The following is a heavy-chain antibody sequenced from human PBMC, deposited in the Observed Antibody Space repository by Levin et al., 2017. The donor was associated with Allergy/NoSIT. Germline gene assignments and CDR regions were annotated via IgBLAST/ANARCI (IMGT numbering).Heavy chain of an antibody. CDR3: AYGSGSYYYYYGLDV. D-gene: IGHD3-10*01. V-gene: IGHV3-48*01. Sequence: GGSLRLSCEASGFTFSSYSMNWVRQAPGKGLEWVSYISSSSSTIYYADSVKGRFTISRDNAKNSLYLQMNSLRAEDTAVYYCAYGSGSYYYYYGLDVWGQGTTVTVSS. CDR1: GFTFSSYS. J-gene: IGHJ6*02. CDR2: ISSSSSTI.